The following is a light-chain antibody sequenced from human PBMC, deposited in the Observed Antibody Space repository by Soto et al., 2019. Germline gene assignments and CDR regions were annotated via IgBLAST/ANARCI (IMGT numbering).Light chain of an antibody. Sequence: QSALTQSRSVSGSPGQSVTISCTGTSSDVGGYNYDSWYQQHPGKAPKVIIHNVSERPSGVPDRFSGSKSGNTASLTISGLQAEDEAVYYCCSYASSAWVFGGGTKLTVL. CDR2: NVS. J-gene: IGLJ3*02. V-gene: IGLV2-11*01. CDR1: SSDVGGYNY. CDR3: CSYASSAWV.